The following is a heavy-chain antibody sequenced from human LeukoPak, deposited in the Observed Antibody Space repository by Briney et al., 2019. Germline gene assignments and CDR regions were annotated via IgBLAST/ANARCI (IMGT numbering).Heavy chain of an antibody. V-gene: IGHV1-18*04. CDR3: ARVSRGYYYYYYYMDV. J-gene: IGHJ6*03. CDR1: GYTFTGYY. CDR2: ISAYNGNT. D-gene: IGHD6-25*01. Sequence: ASVKVSCKASGYTFTGYYMHWVRQAPGQGLEWMGWISAYNGNTNYAQKLQGRVTMTTDTSTSTAYMELRSLRSDDTAVYYCARVSRGYYYYYYYMDVWGKGTTVTVSS.